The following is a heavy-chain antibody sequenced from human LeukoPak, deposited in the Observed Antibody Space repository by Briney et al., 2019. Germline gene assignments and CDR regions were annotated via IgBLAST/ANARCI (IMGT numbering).Heavy chain of an antibody. V-gene: IGHV3-21*06. CDR3: ARAGLYSTSGLEY. CDR2: ISAGSTYM. J-gene: IGHJ4*02. CDR1: GFGFSTYN. Sequence: PGGSLRLSCAVSGFGFSTYNMNWVRQAPGKGLEWVSAISAGSTYMYYADSVKGRFTISRDNAKNSLYLQMDNLRADDTAVYYRARAGLYSTSGLEYWGQGTLVTVSS. D-gene: IGHD2-2*01.